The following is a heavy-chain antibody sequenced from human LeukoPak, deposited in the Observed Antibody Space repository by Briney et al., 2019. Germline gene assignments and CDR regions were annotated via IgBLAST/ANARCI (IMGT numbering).Heavy chain of an antibody. D-gene: IGHD3-10*01. CDR1: GGSISSYY. CDR3: AREGEYYGSGSYCDY. Sequence: PSETLSLTCTVSGGSISSYYWSWIRQPPGKGLEWIGYIYYSGSTNYNPSLKSRVTISVDTSKNQFSLRLTSVTAADTAVYYCAREGEYYGSGSYCDYWGQGTLVTVSS. V-gene: IGHV4-59*12. CDR2: IYYSGST. J-gene: IGHJ4*02.